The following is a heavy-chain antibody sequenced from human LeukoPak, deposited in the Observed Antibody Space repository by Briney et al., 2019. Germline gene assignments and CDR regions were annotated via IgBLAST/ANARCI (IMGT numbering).Heavy chain of an antibody. J-gene: IGHJ4*02. CDR3: ARGYLDDYGEGDPLHPIDY. CDR1: GGSISSYY. D-gene: IGHD4-17*01. V-gene: IGHV4-59*01. CDR2: IYYSGST. Sequence: PSETLSLTCTVPGGSISSYYWSWIRQPPGKGLEWIGYIYYSGSTNYNPSLKSRVTISVDTSKNQFSLKLSSVTAADTAVYYCARGYLDDYGEGDPLHPIDYWGQGTLVTVSS.